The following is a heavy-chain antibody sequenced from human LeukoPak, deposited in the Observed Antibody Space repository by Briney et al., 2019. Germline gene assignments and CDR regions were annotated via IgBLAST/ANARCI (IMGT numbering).Heavy chain of an antibody. V-gene: IGHV4-39*07. D-gene: IGHD3-22*01. CDR3: ARARRYYDSSGYYVEYYFDY. Sequence: SETLSLTCTVSGGSISSSGYYWGWIRQPPGKGLEWIGSIYYSGSTYYNPSLKSRVTISVDTSKNQFSLKLSSVTAADTAVYYCARARRYYDSSGYYVEYYFDYWGQGTLVTVSS. J-gene: IGHJ4*02. CDR1: GGSISSSGYY. CDR2: IYYSGST.